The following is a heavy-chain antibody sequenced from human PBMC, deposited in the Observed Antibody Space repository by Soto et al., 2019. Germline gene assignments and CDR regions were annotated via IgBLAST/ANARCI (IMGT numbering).Heavy chain of an antibody. V-gene: IGHV5-10-1*01. D-gene: IGHD6-6*01. CDR2: IDPSDSYT. CDR1: GYSFTSYW. CDR3: ARHKGSRSSLIYGMDV. Sequence: PGESLKISCKGSGYSFTSYWISWVRQMPGKGLEWMGRIDPSDSYTNYSPSFQGHVTISADKSISTAYLQWSSLKASDTAMYYCARHKGSRSSLIYGMDVWGQGTTVTVSS. J-gene: IGHJ6*02.